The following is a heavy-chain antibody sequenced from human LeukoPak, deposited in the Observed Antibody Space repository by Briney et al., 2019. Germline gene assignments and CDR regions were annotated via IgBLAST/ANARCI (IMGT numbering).Heavy chain of an antibody. D-gene: IGHD2-2*01. CDR1: GFTFSSYW. J-gene: IGHJ6*03. CDR2: IKQDGSEK. CDR3: ASSGYCSSTSCYPYYYYYMDV. V-gene: IGHV3-7*01. Sequence: AGGSLRLSCAASGFTFSSYWMSWVRQAPGKGLEWVANIKQDGSEKYYVDSVKGRFTISRDNAKNSLYMQMNSPRAEDTAVYYCASSGYCSSTSCYPYYYYYMDVWGKGTTVTVSS.